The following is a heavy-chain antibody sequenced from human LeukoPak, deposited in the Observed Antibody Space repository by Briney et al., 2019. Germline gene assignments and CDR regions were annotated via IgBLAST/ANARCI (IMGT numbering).Heavy chain of an antibody. CDR2: INPNSGGT. V-gene: IGHV1-2*02. CDR1: GYTFSDYY. D-gene: IGHD3-16*01. CDR3: ARDGVHAYYDYVHPGRGMDV. J-gene: IGHJ6*02. Sequence: ASVKVSCKASGYTFSDYYIHWVRQAPGQGLEWVGWINPNSGGTDSAQKLQGRVTMTRDTSISATYMELRTLTSDDTAVYYYARDGVHAYYDYVHPGRGMDVWGQGTTVTVSS.